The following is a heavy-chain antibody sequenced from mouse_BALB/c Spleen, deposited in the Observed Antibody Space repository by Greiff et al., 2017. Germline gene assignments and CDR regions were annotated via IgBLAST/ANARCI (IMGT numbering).Heavy chain of an antibody. Sequence: EVKLMESGGGLVQPGGSLRLSCATSGFTFTDYYMSWVRQPPGKALEWLGFIRNKANGYTTEYSASVKGRFTISRDNSQSILYLQMNTLRAEDSATYYCARDDYYGSSYDYWGQGTTLTVSS. V-gene: IGHV7-3*02. D-gene: IGHD1-1*01. CDR3: ARDDYYGSSYDY. CDR2: IRNKANGYTT. J-gene: IGHJ2*01. CDR1: GFTFTDYY.